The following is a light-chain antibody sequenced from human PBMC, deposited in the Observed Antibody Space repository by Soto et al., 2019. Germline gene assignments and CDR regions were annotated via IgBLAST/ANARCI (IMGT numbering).Light chain of an antibody. CDR3: QQYNDWPLT. V-gene: IGKV3-15*01. J-gene: IGKJ4*01. Sequence: EKVMTQSPAALSVSPGERATLSCRASQSVNSNLAWYQQKPGQAPRLLLYGASTMTTGVPARFSGSASATDFTLTISSLQSEDSAIYYCQQYNDWPLTFGGGTKVEIK. CDR1: QSVNSN. CDR2: GAS.